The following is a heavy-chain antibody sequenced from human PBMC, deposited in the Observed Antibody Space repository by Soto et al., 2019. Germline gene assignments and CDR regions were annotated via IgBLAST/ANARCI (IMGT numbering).Heavy chain of an antibody. CDR3: ARGGSGWPTYYYYYMDV. V-gene: IGHV1-8*01. D-gene: IGHD6-19*01. J-gene: IGHJ6*03. Sequence: ASVKVSCKASGYTFTSYDINWVRQATGQGLEWMGWMNPNSGNTGYAQKFQGRVTMTRNTSISTAYMEPSSLRSEDTAVYYCARGGSGWPTYYYYYMDVWGKGTTVTVSS. CDR2: MNPNSGNT. CDR1: GYTFTSYD.